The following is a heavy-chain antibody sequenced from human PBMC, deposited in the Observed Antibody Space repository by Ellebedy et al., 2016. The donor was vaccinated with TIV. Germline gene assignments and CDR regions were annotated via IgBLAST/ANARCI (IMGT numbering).Heavy chain of an antibody. V-gene: IGHV1-2*02. J-gene: IGHJ4*02. CDR1: GYTFTGYY. Sequence: AASVKVSCKASGYTFTGYYIHWVRQAPGQGLEWMAWINPNNGDTAFAQSLQGRVTMTTDTSISTAYMELSSLTSDVTAVYYCVRDLTNPLKGDYWGQGTLVTVSS. D-gene: IGHD1-14*01. CDR3: VRDLTNPLKGDY. CDR2: INPNNGDT.